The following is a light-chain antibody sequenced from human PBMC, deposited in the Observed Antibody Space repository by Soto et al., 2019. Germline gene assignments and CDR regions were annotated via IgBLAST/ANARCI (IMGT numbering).Light chain of an antibody. CDR1: QSVSSSY. CDR3: QQYNKWPLT. CDR2: GAS. V-gene: IGKV3-15*01. Sequence: EIVLTQSPGTLSLSPGERATLSCGASQSVSSSYLAWYQQKPGLAPRLLIYGASTRATGIPVRFSGSASGTEFTLTISSLQSEDFTVYYCQQYNKWPLTFGQGTKVDIK. J-gene: IGKJ1*01.